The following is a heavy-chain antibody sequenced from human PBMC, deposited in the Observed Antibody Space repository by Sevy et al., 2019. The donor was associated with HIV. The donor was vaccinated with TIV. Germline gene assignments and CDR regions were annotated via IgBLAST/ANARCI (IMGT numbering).Heavy chain of an antibody. CDR1: GFTFRSYA. J-gene: IGHJ3*02. CDR2: ISGPGALT. D-gene: IGHD4-17*01. CDR3: AKGDEPVADYADYVPNAFDI. V-gene: IGHV3-23*01. Sequence: GGSLRLSCAVSGFTFRSYAMSWVRQAPGKGLEWVSSISGPGALTYYAESVKGRFTISRDNSKNTLFLQMNSLRAEDTALYYWAKGDEPVADYADYVPNAFDIWGQGTMVTVSS.